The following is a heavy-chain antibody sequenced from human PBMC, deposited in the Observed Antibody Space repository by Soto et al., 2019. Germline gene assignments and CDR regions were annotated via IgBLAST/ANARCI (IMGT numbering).Heavy chain of an antibody. J-gene: IGHJ4*02. CDR3: ARGADPSPTILYYFDY. CDR2: IYHGGST. CDR1: GGSISSGGYS. D-gene: IGHD3-3*01. V-gene: IGHV4-30-2*01. Sequence: SETLSLTCAVSGGSISSGGYSWSWIRQPPGKGLEWIGYIYHGGSTYYNPSLKSRVTISVDRSKNQFSLKLSSVTAADTAVYYCARGADPSPTILYYFDYWGQGTLVTVSS.